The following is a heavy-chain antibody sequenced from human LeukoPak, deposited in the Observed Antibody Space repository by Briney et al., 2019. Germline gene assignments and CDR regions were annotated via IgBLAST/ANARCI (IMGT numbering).Heavy chain of an antibody. D-gene: IGHD3-16*01. CDR2: ISSSASTI. Sequence: HPGGSLRLSCAACELTLSSYEKNCARQAPGKGRDRTSYISSSASTIYYAESVKGRFTISRGNAKNSLYLQMNSLSVEYTAVYYCTRQPGDCFDPWGQGTMVTVSS. V-gene: IGHV3-48*03. CDR3: TRQPGDCFDP. CDR1: ELTLSSYE. J-gene: IGHJ5*02.